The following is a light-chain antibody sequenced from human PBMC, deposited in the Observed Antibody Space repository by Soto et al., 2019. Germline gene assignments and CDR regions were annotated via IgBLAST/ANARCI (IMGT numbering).Light chain of an antibody. CDR2: DVS. CDR3: SSCATSSTLHV. J-gene: IGLJ1*01. V-gene: IGLV2-14*03. CDR1: SSDVGGYNY. Sequence: QSVPTQPASVSGSPGHSITISSTGASSDVGGYNYVSWYQQHPGKAPKLIIYDVSNRPSGVSVRFSGSKSGNTASLTISGFQTEDEADYFCSSCATSSTLHVFGTGTKVTVL.